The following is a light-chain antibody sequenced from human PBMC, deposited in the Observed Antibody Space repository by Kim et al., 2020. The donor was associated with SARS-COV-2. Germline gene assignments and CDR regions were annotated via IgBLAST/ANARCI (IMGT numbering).Light chain of an antibody. CDR2: EED. V-gene: IGLV6-57*03. Sequence: GKTVTLSCTRSSGSIDDKYVQWYQQRPGGVPTAVIYEEDQRPSGVSDRFSGSIDNSSNSASLTISGLRTEDEADYYCQSYNRDNVLFGGGTQLTVL. J-gene: IGLJ2*01. CDR1: SGSIDDKY. CDR3: QSYNRDNVL.